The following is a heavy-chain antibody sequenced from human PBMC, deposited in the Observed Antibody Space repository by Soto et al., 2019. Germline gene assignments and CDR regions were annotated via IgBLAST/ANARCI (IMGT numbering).Heavy chain of an antibody. CDR3: ARGQVGAAQY. D-gene: IGHD2-15*01. CDR1: GGSISSGGYS. J-gene: IGHJ4*02. CDR2: VYYSGST. Sequence: QLQLQESGSGLVKPSQTLSLTCAVSGGSISSGGYSWSWIRQPPGKGLEWIGYVYYSGSTHYNPSLKIRVTISVDRYKNQFSLKLSIVTAADTAMYYCARGQVGAAQYWGQGTLVTVSS. V-gene: IGHV4-30-2*01.